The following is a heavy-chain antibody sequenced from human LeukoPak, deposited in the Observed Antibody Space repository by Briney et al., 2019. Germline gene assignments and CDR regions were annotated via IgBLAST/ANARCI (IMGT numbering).Heavy chain of an antibody. CDR2: IYHSGST. J-gene: IGHJ6*03. CDR1: GYSISNGYY. CDR3: ARDETYSSDWQSNHYYYYMDV. V-gene: IGHV4-38-2*02. Sequence: PSETLSLTCTVSGYSISNGYYWGWIRPPPGKGLEWIGSIYHSGSTYYNPSLKSRVTISVDTSKNQFSLKLSSVTATDTAVYYCARDETYSSDWQSNHYYYYMDVWGKGTTVTVSS. D-gene: IGHD6-19*01.